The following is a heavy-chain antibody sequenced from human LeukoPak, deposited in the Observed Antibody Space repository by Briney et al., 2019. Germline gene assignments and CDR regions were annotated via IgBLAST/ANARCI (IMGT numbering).Heavy chain of an antibody. CDR3: AKDRDFIMFYFAQ. CDR2: ISGSGGST. V-gene: IGHV3-23*01. CDR1: GFTFSTSA. D-gene: IGHD3-10*02. J-gene: IGHJ4*02. Sequence: HPGGSLRLSCAASGFTFSTSAMHWVRQAPGKGLEWVSTISGSGGSTHYADSVKGRYTISRDNSKNTLYLQMSSLRAEDTAVYYCAKDRDFIMFYFAQWGQGTLVTVSS.